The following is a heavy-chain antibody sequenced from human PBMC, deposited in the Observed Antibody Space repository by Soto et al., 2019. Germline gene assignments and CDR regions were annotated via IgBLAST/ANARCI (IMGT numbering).Heavy chain of an antibody. J-gene: IGHJ6*02. V-gene: IGHV1-18*01. CDR3: AISRGAYGMDV. CDR2: ISAYNVNT. CDR1: GYTFTSYG. D-gene: IGHD3-10*01. Sequence: QVQLVQAGAEGKKPGASVKVSCKASGYTFTSYGIRWVLQAPVQGLEWMGWISAYNVNTNYARTLQGRVTMTTSKTTSTGDRGLSSLRSDATAVYNCAISRGAYGMDVWGRGTTVSVSS.